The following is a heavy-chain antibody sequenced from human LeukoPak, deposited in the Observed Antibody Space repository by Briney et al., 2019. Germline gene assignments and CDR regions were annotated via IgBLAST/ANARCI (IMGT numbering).Heavy chain of an antibody. Sequence: PGRSLRLSCAASGXTFSSYGVHWVRQAPGKGLEWVAAISYDGNNKYYADSVKGRLTISRDNSKNTLYVQMNSLRAEDTALYYCAKDGVEQWLAYYFDYWGQGALVTVSS. CDR1: GXTFSSYG. J-gene: IGHJ4*02. D-gene: IGHD6-19*01. V-gene: IGHV3-30*18. CDR3: AKDGVEQWLAYYFDY. CDR2: ISYDGNNK.